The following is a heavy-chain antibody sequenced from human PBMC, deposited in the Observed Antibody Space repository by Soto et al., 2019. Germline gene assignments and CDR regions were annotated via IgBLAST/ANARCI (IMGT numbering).Heavy chain of an antibody. CDR3: AHKGGGDRILDY. CDR1: GFSLSTSGVG. V-gene: IGHV2-5*02. Sequence: QITLKESGPTLVKPTQTLTLTCTFSGFSLSTSGVGVGWIRQPPGKALEWLALIYWDDAKEYSPSLKSRLTITKDTPKNPVVLIRTNMDPVDTATYYWAHKGGGDRILDYWGQGTLVTVSS. J-gene: IGHJ4*02. CDR2: IYWDDAK. D-gene: IGHD3-16*01.